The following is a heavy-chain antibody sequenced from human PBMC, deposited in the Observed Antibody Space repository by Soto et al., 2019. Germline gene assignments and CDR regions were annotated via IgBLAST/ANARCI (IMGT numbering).Heavy chain of an antibody. CDR2: IYYSGSA. V-gene: IGHV4-59*01. Sequence: TVSGDSITDYYWSWIRQSPGKGLEWIGYIYYSGSASYNPSLKSRVTISVDTSKNQFSLKMTSVTTADTAVYYCARGRRNWFDPWGQGTLVTVSS. J-gene: IGHJ5*02. CDR3: ARGRRNWFDP. CDR1: GDSITDYY.